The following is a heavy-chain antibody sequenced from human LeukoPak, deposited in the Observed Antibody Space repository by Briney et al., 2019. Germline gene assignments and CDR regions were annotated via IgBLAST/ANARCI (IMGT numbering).Heavy chain of an antibody. CDR3: ARDSTAMVTGWFDP. J-gene: IGHJ5*02. Sequence: GASAKVSCKASGYTFTSYGISWVRQAPGQGLEWMGWISAYNGNTNYAQKLQGRVTMTTATSTSTAYMELRSVKSDDTAVYYCARDSTAMVTGWFDPWGQGTLVTVSS. CDR2: ISAYNGNT. CDR1: GYTFTSYG. D-gene: IGHD5-18*01. V-gene: IGHV1-18*01.